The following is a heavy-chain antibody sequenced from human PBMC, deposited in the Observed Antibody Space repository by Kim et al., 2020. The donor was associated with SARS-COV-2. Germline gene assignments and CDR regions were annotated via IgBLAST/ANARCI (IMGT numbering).Heavy chain of an antibody. V-gene: IGHV3-23*01. J-gene: IGHJ3*02. CDR2: ISGSGGST. CDR3: AKGAGRGKLLDAFDI. D-gene: IGHD1-26*01. CDR1: GFTFSSYA. Sequence: GGSLRLSCAASGFTFSSYAMSWVRQAPGKGLEWSSAISGSGGSTYYADYVKGRFTISRDNSKNTLYLQMNSLRAEDTAVYYCAKGAGRGKLLDAFDIWGQGTMVTVSS.